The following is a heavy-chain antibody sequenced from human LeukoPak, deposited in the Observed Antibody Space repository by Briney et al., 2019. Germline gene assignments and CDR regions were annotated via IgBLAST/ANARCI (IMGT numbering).Heavy chain of an antibody. D-gene: IGHD1-26*01. CDR2: IYYTGGT. CDR3: ARGGGAGRAFDI. CDR1: GGSITSSSYY. Sequence: SETLSLTCSVSGGSITSSSYYCAWIRQPPGKGLEWIASIYYTGGTYYNPSLKSRLTISLGTFRNQFSLKLNSVTAADTAVYYCARGGGAGRAFDIWGQGTMVTVSS. J-gene: IGHJ3*02. V-gene: IGHV4-39*01.